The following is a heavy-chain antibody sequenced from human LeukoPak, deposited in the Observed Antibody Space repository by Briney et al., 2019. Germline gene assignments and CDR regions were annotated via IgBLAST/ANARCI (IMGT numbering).Heavy chain of an antibody. CDR1: GYTFTSYG. V-gene: IGHV1-18*01. CDR2: ISVYNGNT. D-gene: IGHD3-3*01. CDR3: ARDLKYYDFWSGPYYFDY. Sequence: ASVKVSCKASGYTFTSYGISWVRQAPGQGLEWMGWISVYNGNTNYAQKLQGRVTMTTDTSTSTAYMELRSLRSDDTAVYYCARDLKYYDFWSGPYYFDYWGQGTLVTVSS. J-gene: IGHJ4*02.